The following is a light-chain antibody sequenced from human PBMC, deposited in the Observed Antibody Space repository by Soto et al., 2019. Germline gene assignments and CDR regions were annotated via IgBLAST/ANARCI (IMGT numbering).Light chain of an antibody. Sequence: QSVLTQPPSASGSPGQSVTISCTGTSSDVGGYNYVSWYQQHPGKAPKVLIFEVSKRPSGVPDRFSGSKSGNTASLTVSGLQAEDEADYYCSAYAGSNNLNVFGTGTKVTV. V-gene: IGLV2-8*01. CDR2: EVS. J-gene: IGLJ1*01. CDR3: SAYAGSNNLNV. CDR1: SSDVGGYNY.